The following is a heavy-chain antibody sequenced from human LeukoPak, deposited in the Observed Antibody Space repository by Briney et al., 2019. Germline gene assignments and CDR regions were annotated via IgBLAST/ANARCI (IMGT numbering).Heavy chain of an antibody. CDR2: ISYDGSQK. D-gene: IGHD3-10*01. Sequence: GGSLRLSCAASGFIFSSCAMHWVRQAPGKGLEWLAVISYDGSQKFYEDSVKGRFTISRDNSKNTLYLQMNSLRAEDTAVYYCAKASGYYYGSGSYSPDYWGQGTLVTVSS. CDR3: AKASGYYYGSGSYSPDY. CDR1: GFIFSSCA. V-gene: IGHV3-30*04. J-gene: IGHJ4*02.